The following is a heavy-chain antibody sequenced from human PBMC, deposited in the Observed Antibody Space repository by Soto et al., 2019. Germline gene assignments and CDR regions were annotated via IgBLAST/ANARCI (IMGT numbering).Heavy chain of an antibody. CDR3: TRGRSSSWYVGDY. J-gene: IGHJ4*02. CDR1: GFTFGDYA. CDR2: IRSKAYGGTT. D-gene: IGHD6-13*01. V-gene: IGHV3-49*05. Sequence: EVQLVESGGGLVKPGRSLRLSCTASGFTFGDYAMSWFRQAPGKGLEWVGFIRSKAYGGTTEYAASVKGRFAISRDDSKSIAYLQMNSLKTEDTAVYYCTRGRSSSWYVGDYWGQGTLVTVSS.